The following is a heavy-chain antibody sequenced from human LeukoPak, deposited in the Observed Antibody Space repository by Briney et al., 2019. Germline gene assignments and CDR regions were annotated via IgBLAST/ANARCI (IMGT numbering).Heavy chain of an antibody. D-gene: IGHD6-6*01. CDR1: GGTFSSYA. V-gene: IGHV1-2*02. CDR3: TRGLSIATRAAYYFDY. Sequence: ASVKVSCKASGGTFSSYAISWVRQAPGQGFEWMGWINPNSGGTNYAQKFQGRVTMTRDTSISTAYMELTSLRSDDTAVYYCTRGLSIATRAAYYFDYWGQGTLVTVSS. CDR2: INPNSGGT. J-gene: IGHJ4*02.